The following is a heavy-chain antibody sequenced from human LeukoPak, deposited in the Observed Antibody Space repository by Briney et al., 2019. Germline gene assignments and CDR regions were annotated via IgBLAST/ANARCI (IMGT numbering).Heavy chain of an antibody. CDR3: ARIGEAVAGTRDFDY. D-gene: IGHD6-19*01. CDR1: GYTFIDYS. Sequence: ASVKVSCKASGYTFIDYSMNWVRQAPGQGLEWMGWISAYNGNTNYAQKLQGRVTMTTDTSTSTAYMELRSLRSDDTAVYYCARIGEAVAGTRDFDYWGQGTLVTVSS. CDR2: ISAYNGNT. V-gene: IGHV1-18*01. J-gene: IGHJ4*02.